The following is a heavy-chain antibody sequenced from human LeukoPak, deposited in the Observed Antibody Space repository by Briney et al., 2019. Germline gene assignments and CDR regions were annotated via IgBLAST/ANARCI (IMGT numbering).Heavy chain of an antibody. J-gene: IGHJ3*02. CDR1: GDTFTSYY. CDR3: ARDDRGYSYGWGSAFDI. D-gene: IGHD5-18*01. Sequence: ASVKVSCKASGDTFTSYYMHWVRQAPGQGLEWMGWINPNSGGTNYAQKFQGRVTMTRDTSISTAYMELSRLRSDDTAVYYCARDDRGYSYGWGSAFDIWGQGTMVTVSS. CDR2: INPNSGGT. V-gene: IGHV1-2*02.